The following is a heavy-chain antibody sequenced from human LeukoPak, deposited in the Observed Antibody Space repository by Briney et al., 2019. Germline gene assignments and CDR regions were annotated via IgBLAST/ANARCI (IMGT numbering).Heavy chain of an antibody. Sequence: SETLSLTCTVSGGSISSYYWTWLRQPPGKGLEWIGYFYHSGSSNYNPSPKSRVTISGDTSKNQFSLNLTSVTAADTAVYYCARAGYCSGGTCYSGSFDYWGQGTLVTVSS. CDR2: FYHSGSS. J-gene: IGHJ4*02. CDR1: GGSISSYY. D-gene: IGHD2-15*01. V-gene: IGHV4-59*01. CDR3: ARAGYCSGGTCYSGSFDY.